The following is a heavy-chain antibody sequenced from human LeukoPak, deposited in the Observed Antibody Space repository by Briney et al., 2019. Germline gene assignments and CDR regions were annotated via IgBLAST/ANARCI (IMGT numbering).Heavy chain of an antibody. J-gene: IGHJ4*02. CDR3: ARERIQLWLRYFYY. D-gene: IGHD5-18*01. V-gene: IGHV4-34*01. Sequence: SETLSLTCAVYGGSFSGYYWSWIRQPPGKGLEWIGEINHSGSTNYNPSLKSRVTISVDTSKNQFSLKLSSVTAADTAVYYCARERIQLWLRYFYYWGQGTLVTVSS. CDR2: INHSGST. CDR1: GGSFSGYY.